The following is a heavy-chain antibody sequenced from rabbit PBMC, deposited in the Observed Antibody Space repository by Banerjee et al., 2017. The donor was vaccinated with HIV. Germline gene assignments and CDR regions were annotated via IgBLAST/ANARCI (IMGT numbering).Heavy chain of an antibody. V-gene: IGHV1S43*01. J-gene: IGHJ4*01. CDR3: ARGSAGYVGYEYFNL. D-gene: IGHD1-1*01. CDR2: IYAGTSGST. Sequence: QEQLEESGGDLVKPEGSLTLTCTASGFSFSSSYWICWVRQAPGKGLEWIACIYAGTSGSTWYASWVNGRFTISRSTSLNTVDLKMTSLTAADTATYFCARGSAGYVGYEYFNLWGQGTLVTVS. CDR1: GFSFSSSYW.